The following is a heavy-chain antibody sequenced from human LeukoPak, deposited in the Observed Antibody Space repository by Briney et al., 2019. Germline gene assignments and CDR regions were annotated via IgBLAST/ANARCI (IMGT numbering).Heavy chain of an antibody. J-gene: IGHJ4*02. V-gene: IGHV3-7*04. Sequence: GGSLRLSCAASGFTFSDYYMSWVRQAPGKGLEWVANIHQDGNEKYYVDSVKGRFTISRDNAKNSLYLQMNSLRAEDTAVYYCARGDKFSGDYWGQGTLVTVSS. CDR3: ARGDKFSGDY. CDR2: IHQDGNEK. CDR1: GFTFSDYY. D-gene: IGHD2-15*01.